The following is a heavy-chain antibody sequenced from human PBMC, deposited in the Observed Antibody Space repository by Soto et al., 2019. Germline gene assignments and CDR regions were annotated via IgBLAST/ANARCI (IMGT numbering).Heavy chain of an antibody. Sequence: QVQLVESGGGVVQPGRSRRLSCAASGFTFSSYAMYWVRQPPGKGLEWVAEIWYDGDNKYYADSVKGRFTISRDNSANTVFLQMDSLRAEDTAVYYCAREYSLAVVLPGYWGQGTLVTVSS. D-gene: IGHD2-15*01. CDR2: IWYDGDNK. CDR3: AREYSLAVVLPGY. CDR1: GFTFSSYA. J-gene: IGHJ4*02. V-gene: IGHV3-33*01.